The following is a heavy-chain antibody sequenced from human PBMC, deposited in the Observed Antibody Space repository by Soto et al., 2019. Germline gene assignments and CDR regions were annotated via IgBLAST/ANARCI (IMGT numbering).Heavy chain of an antibody. CDR3: ARDRHILTGYYTLRPEYNWFDP. Sequence: ASVKVSCKASGYTFTSYAMHWVRQAPGQRLEWMGWINAGNGNTKYSQKFQGRVTITRDTSASTAYMKLSSVTAADTAVYYCARDRHILTGYYTLRPEYNWFDPWGQGTLVTVSS. CDR1: GYTFTSYA. J-gene: IGHJ5*02. CDR2: INAGNGNT. V-gene: IGHV1-3*01. D-gene: IGHD3-9*01.